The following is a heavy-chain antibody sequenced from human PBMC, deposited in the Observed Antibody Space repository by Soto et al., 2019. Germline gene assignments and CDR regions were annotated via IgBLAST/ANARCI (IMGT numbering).Heavy chain of an antibody. V-gene: IGHV3-15*07. D-gene: IGHD4-17*01. J-gene: IGHJ4*02. CDR1: GFIFTDAW. CDR3: NTMDNYGGNLPFDS. Sequence: EVQLVESGGGLVKPGGSLTLSCAASGFIFTDAWMNWVRQAPGKGLEWVGHVKGKTDGGTTAYAAPVKGRFTISRDDAKTTLYLQMNSLKTEDTGVYYCNTMDNYGGNLPFDSWGQGTLVTVSS. CDR2: VKGKTDGGTT.